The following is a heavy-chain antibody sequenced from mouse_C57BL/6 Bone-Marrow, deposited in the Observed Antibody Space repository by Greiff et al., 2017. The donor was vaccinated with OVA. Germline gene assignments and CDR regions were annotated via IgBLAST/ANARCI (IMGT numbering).Heavy chain of an antibody. J-gene: IGHJ2*01. V-gene: IGHV5-6*02. D-gene: IGHD1-1*01. CDR3: ARHGDYGSFFDY. CDR1: GFTFSSYG. CDR2: LSSGGSYT. Sequence: EVMLVESGGDLVKPGGSLKLSCAASGFTFSSYGMSWVRQTPDKRLELVATLSSGGSYTYYPDCVKGRFTISRDNAKNTLYLQMSSLKSEDTAMYYCARHGDYGSFFDYWGQGTTLTVSS.